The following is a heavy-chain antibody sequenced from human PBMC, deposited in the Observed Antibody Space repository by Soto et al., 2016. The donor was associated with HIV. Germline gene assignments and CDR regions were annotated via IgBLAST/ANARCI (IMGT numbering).Heavy chain of an antibody. CDR2: IKSKTDGGTT. Sequence: EVQLVESGGGLVKPGGSLRLSCAASGFTFSNAWMSWVRQAPGKGLEWVGRIKSKTDGGTTDYAAPVKGRFTISRDDSKNTLYLQMNSLKTEDTAVYYCQVAATSYYGMDVWGQGTTGHRLL. CDR1: GFTFSNAW. J-gene: IGHJ6*02. D-gene: IGHD2-15*01. CDR3: QVAATSYYGMDV. V-gene: IGHV3-15*01.